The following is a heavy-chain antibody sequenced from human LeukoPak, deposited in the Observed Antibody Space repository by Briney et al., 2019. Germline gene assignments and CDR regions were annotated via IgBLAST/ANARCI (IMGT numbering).Heavy chain of an antibody. CDR2: IYYSGST. Sequence: SETLSLTCAVYGGSFSGYYWGWIRQPPGKGLEWIGSIYYSGSTYHNPSLKSRVTISVDTSKNQLSLKLSSVTAADTAVYYCARHLDSSGWADYYYYGMDVWGQGTTVTVSS. J-gene: IGHJ6*02. D-gene: IGHD6-19*01. CDR1: GGSFSGYY. CDR3: ARHLDSSGWADYYYYGMDV. V-gene: IGHV4-39*01.